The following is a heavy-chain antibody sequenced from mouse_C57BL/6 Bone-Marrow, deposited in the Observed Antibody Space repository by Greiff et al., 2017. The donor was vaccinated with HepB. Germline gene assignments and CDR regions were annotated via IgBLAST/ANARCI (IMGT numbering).Heavy chain of an antibody. J-gene: IGHJ3*01. CDR1: GYTFTEYT. CDR2: FYPGSGSI. Sequence: VQLQQSGAELVKPGASVKLSCKASGYTFTEYTIHWVKQRSGQGLEWIGWFYPGSGSIKYNEKFKDKATLTADKSSSTVYMELSRLTSEDSAVYFCARHEEKGWLLRSAWFAYWGQGTLVTVSA. D-gene: IGHD2-3*01. V-gene: IGHV1-62-2*01. CDR3: ARHEEKGWLLRSAWFAY.